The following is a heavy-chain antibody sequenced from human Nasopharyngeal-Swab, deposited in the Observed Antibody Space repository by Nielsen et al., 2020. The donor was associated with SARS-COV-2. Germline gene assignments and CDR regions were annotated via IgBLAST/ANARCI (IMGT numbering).Heavy chain of an antibody. Sequence: SETLSLTCTVSGGSISSYYWSWIRQPPGKGLAWIGYIHYSGSTNYSPSLKSRVTMSVDTSKNQLSLKLTSVTAADAAVYYCARDGVATIFDYWGQGTLVTVSS. D-gene: IGHD5-12*01. J-gene: IGHJ4*02. CDR3: ARDGVATIFDY. CDR1: GGSISSYY. V-gene: IGHV4-59*01. CDR2: IHYSGST.